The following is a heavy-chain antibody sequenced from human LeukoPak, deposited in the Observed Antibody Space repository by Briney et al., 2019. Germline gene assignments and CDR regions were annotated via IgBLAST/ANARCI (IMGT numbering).Heavy chain of an antibody. CDR2: IIPFIDTA. CDR3: GRTRFSNIGVELRDYYYYYMDV. Sequence: ASVKVSCKASGGTFSNYAISWVRQAPGQGLEWMGGIIPFIDTANYAQKLQGRVTITADESTSTAYMELSSLRSEDTSVYYCGRTRFSNIGVELRDYYYYYMDVWGKGTTVTVSS. CDR1: GGTFSNYA. V-gene: IGHV1-69*01. J-gene: IGHJ6*03. D-gene: IGHD1-7*01.